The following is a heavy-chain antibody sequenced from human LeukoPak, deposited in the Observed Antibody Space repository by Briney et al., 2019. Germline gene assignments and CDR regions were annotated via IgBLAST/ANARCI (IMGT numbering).Heavy chain of an antibody. V-gene: IGHV1-69*05. D-gene: IGHD4-17*01. CDR3: ARGPNGYYERKKDWFDP. J-gene: IGHJ5*02. CDR2: IIPIFGTA. Sequence: SVKVSCKASGGTFSSYAISWVRQAPGQGLEWMGGIIPIFGTASYAQKFQGRVTMTRDTSISTAYMELSRLRSDDTAVYYCARGPNGYYERKKDWFDPWGQGTLVTVSS. CDR1: GGTFSSYA.